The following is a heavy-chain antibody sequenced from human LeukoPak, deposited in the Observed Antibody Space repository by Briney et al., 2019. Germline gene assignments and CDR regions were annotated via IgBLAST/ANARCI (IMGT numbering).Heavy chain of an antibody. J-gene: IGHJ5*02. V-gene: IGHV3-33*06. D-gene: IGHD4-11*01. Sequence: GGSLRLSCEASGFTFSHFGMHWVRQAPGKWLEWVAVIWSDATNEYYADSVKGRFTIFRDNFKRTVSLEMNSLRAEETAVYYCAKAAQRGFDYSNSLEHWGQGSLVIVSS. CDR2: IWSDATNE. CDR1: GFTFSHFG. CDR3: AKAAQRGFDYSNSLEH.